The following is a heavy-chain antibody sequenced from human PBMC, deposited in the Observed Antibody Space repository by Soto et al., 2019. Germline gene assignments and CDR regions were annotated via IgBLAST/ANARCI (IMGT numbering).Heavy chain of an antibody. CDR2: IYYSGST. CDR1: GGSISSYY. V-gene: IGHV4-59*01. J-gene: IGHJ5*01. D-gene: IGHD3-10*01. CDR3: ARDHSGDS. Sequence: SETLSLTCTVSGGSISSYYWSWIRQPPGKGLEWIGCIYYSGSTNYNPSLESRVTISIDTSKNQFSLNLTSVTAADTAVYYCARDHSGDSWGQGTLVTVSS.